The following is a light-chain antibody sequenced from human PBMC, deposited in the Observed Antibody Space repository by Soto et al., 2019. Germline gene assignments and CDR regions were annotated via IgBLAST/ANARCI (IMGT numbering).Light chain of an antibody. CDR2: DAS. V-gene: IGKV3-11*01. CDR3: QQRSHWPT. CDR1: QRVSSY. Sequence: EIVLTQSPATLSLSPGERATLSCRASQRVSSYLAWYQQKPGQAPRLLIYDASNTATGIPARFSGSGSGTDFTVTICSLEPEDFDVYYCQQRSHWPTFGQGTRLEIK. J-gene: IGKJ5*01.